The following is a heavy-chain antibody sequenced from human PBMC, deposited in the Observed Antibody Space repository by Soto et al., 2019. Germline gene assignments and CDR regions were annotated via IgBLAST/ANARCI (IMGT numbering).Heavy chain of an antibody. Sequence: ASVKVSCEASGYTFTSYGISWVRQAPGQGLEWMGWISAYNGNTNYAQKLQGRVTMTTDTSTSTAYMELRSLRSDDTAVYYCARDQQQLTYNWFDPWAREPWSPSPQ. CDR1: GYTFTSYG. CDR3: ARDQQQLTYNWFDP. V-gene: IGHV1-18*01. D-gene: IGHD6-13*01. J-gene: IGHJ5*02. CDR2: ISAYNGNT.